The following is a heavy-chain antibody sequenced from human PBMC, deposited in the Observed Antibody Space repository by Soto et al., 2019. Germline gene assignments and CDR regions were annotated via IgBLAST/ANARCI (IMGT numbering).Heavy chain of an antibody. V-gene: IGHV4-4*07. J-gene: IGHJ5*02. CDR1: GDSLSNYY. Sequence: PSETLSLTCTVSGDSLSNYYCNWVRKSAGKGLEWLGRIYPTGSTTYNPSLKSRLTMSVDTSKNQFSLRLTSMTAADTAVYYCATGRSEVVPGAMDTWGQGTLVTVSS. CDR2: IYPTGST. CDR3: ATGRSEVVPGAMDT. D-gene: IGHD2-2*01.